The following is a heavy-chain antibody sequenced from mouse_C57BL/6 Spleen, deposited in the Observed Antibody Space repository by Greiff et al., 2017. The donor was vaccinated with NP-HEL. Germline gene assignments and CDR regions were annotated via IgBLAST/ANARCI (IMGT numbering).Heavy chain of an antibody. Sequence: VQLQQSGPELVKPGASVKISCKASGYAFSSSWMNWVKQRPGKGLEWIGRIYPGDGDTNYNGKFKGKATLTADKSSSTAYMQLSSLTSEDSAVYFCAPIYYDYDVAWFAYWGQGTLVTVSA. CDR3: APIYYDYDVAWFAY. D-gene: IGHD2-4*01. J-gene: IGHJ3*01. CDR2: IYPGDGDT. V-gene: IGHV1-82*01. CDR1: GYAFSSSW.